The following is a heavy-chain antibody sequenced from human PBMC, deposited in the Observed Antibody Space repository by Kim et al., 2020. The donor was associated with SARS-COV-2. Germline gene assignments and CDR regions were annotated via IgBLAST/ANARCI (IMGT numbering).Heavy chain of an antibody. CDR2: IDHSGDT. V-gene: IGHV4-4*02. Sequence: SETLSLTCAVSGGSISSSSWWSWVRQPPGKGLEWIGEIDHSGDTNYNASLRGRVTISLDKAKNQFSLRLRSVTAADTAVYYCARGVSSACTLRAWFDPWG. CDR3: ARGVSSACTLRAWFDP. D-gene: IGHD6-19*01. J-gene: IGHJ5*02. CDR1: GGSISSSSW.